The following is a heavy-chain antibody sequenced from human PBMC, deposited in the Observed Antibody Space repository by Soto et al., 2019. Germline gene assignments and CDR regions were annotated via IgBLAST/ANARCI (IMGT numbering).Heavy chain of an antibody. Sequence: QVQLVQSGAEVKKPGSSVKVSCKASGGTFSSYAISWVRQAPGQGLEWMGGIIPIFGTANYAQKFQGRVTITADESTSTAYMEVSSLRSEDTAVYYCRGSYYPYYGMDVWGQGTTVTVSS. J-gene: IGHJ6*02. CDR2: IIPIFGTA. CDR3: RGSYYPYYGMDV. CDR1: GGTFSSYA. V-gene: IGHV1-69*12. D-gene: IGHD3-16*01.